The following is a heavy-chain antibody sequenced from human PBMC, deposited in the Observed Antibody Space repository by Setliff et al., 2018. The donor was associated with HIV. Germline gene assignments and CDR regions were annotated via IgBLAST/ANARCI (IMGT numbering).Heavy chain of an antibody. CDR2: IYDSGST. Sequence: SETLSLTCAVSGDSISSSNWWSWVRHPPGKGLEWIGEIYDSGSTNYNPSLKSRVTVSVDTSSNQFSLKLSSVTAADTAVYYCARAGYYGSTSYCEYFQHWGQGTLVTVSS. CDR3: ARAGYYGSTSYCEYFQH. V-gene: IGHV4-4*02. CDR1: GDSISSSNW. J-gene: IGHJ1*01. D-gene: IGHD3-22*01.